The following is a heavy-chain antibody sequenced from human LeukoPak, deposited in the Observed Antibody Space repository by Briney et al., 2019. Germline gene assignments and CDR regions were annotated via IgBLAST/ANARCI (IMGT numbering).Heavy chain of an antibody. D-gene: IGHD2-8*01. J-gene: IGHJ4*02. CDR3: ARDNWHHGY. V-gene: IGHV3-7*04. Sequence: HPGGSLRLSCAVSGFTFSSYWMSLVRQAPGKGLEWGTNIKQDGSEKYLVDSVKGRFTISRDNAKNSLYLQMDSLRAEATAVYYCARDNWHHGYWGQGTLVTVAS. CDR1: GFTFSSYW. CDR2: IKQDGSEK.